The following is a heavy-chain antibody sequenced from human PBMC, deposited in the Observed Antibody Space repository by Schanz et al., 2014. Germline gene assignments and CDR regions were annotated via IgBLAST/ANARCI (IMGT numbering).Heavy chain of an antibody. Sequence: QVQLVESGGGVVQPGRSLRLSCVASGFTFSSYGMHWVRQAPGKGLEWVAVIWYDENNKYYADSVKGRFTISRDNSRNTLYLQMNTLRAEDTAVYYCARDRGYCSGGSCLTFDYWGQGTLVTVSS. CDR1: GFTFSSYG. J-gene: IGHJ4*02. CDR2: IWYDENNK. D-gene: IGHD2-15*01. V-gene: IGHV3-33*01. CDR3: ARDRGYCSGGSCLTFDY.